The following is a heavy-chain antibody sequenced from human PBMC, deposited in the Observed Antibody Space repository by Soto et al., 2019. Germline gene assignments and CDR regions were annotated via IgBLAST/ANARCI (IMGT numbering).Heavy chain of an antibody. CDR2: IYSGGST. CDR1: GFTVSSNY. V-gene: IGHV3-53*01. CDR3: ARSPNYDFWSGSAPL. D-gene: IGHD3-3*01. J-gene: IGHJ4*02. Sequence: GGSLRLSCAASGFTVSSNYMSWVRQAPGKGLEWVSVIYSGGSTYYADSVKGRFTISRDNSKNTLYLQMNSLRAEDTAVYYCARSPNYDFWSGSAPLWGQGTLVTVSS.